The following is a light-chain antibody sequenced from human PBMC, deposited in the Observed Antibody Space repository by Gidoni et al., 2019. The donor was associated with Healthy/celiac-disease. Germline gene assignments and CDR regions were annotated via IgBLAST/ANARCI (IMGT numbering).Light chain of an antibody. J-gene: IGKJ1*01. V-gene: IGKV3-11*01. CDR3: QQRSNWPAWT. Sequence: EIVLTQSPATLSLSPGERATLSCRASQSVSSYLAWYQQKPGQAPRLLIYDAANRAAGIPARFSGSRSGTDVTLTISSLEPEEFAVYYCQQRSNWPAWTFGQGTKVEIK. CDR1: QSVSSY. CDR2: DAA.